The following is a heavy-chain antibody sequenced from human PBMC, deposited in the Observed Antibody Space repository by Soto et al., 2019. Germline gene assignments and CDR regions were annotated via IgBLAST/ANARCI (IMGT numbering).Heavy chain of an antibody. J-gene: IGHJ1*01. CDR2: IKSKTDGGTT. V-gene: IGHV3-15*07. D-gene: IGHD3-22*01. CDR3: TTATYGYYDSSGYSRPEYFQH. Sequence: GGSLRLSCAASGFTFSNAWMNWVRQAPGKGLEWVGRIKSKTDGGTTDYAAPVKGRFTISRDDSKNTLYLQMNSLKTEDTAVYYCTTATYGYYDSSGYSRPEYFQHWGQGTLVTVSS. CDR1: GFTFSNAW.